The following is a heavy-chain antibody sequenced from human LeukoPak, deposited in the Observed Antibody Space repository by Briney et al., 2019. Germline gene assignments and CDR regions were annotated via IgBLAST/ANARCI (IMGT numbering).Heavy chain of an antibody. CDR2: INPNGGDT. J-gene: IGHJ5*02. CDR3: ATDHSSTFGGEHCAGDCYSWWFDP. V-gene: IGHV1-46*01. D-gene: IGHD2-21*02. CDR1: GYTFTRHW. Sequence: AAVKVSCKASGYTFTRHWMHWVRQAPGQGLGWMAIINPNGGDTSYAQKFQGRGTVSRDTSTGTGYMELSSFACEGTAGLYCATDHSSTFGGEHCAGDCYSWWFDPWGQATLVTVSS.